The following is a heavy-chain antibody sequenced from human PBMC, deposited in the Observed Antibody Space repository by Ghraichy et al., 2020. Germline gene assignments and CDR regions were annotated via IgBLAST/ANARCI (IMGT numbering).Heavy chain of an antibody. CDR1: GFTFRCYG. CDR3: AREIIPAALTAFYDYGMDV. J-gene: IGHJ6*02. V-gene: IGHV3-33*01. D-gene: IGHD2-2*01. CDR2: IWFDGSKK. Sequence: GGSLRLSCAASGFTFRCYGVHWVRQAPGKGLEWVAVIWFDGSKKLYADSVKGRFTISRDNSKNTLYLQMNSLRAEDTALYYCAREIIPAALTAFYDYGMDVWGQGTAVTV.